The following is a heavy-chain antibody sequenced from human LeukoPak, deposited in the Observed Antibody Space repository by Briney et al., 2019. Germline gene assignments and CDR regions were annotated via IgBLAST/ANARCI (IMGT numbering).Heavy chain of an antibody. J-gene: IGHJ4*02. CDR3: AKGHLGAGHY. CDR2: ITGDGRTT. CDR1: GFTFGDYT. D-gene: IGHD1-26*01. V-gene: IGHV3-43*02. Sequence: GGSLRLSCAASGFTFGDYTMHWFRQPPGRGLQWVPLITGDGRTTSYAGSVKGRFTISRDNSKNSLYLHMNSLRNGDTALYYCAKGHLGAGHYWGQGTLVTVSS.